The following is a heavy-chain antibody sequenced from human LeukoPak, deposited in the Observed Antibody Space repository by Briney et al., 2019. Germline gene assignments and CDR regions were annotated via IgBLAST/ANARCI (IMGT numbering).Heavy chain of an antibody. CDR3: VRERTNYYDSSGYY. CDR2: IKQDGSEK. J-gene: IGHJ4*02. D-gene: IGHD3-22*01. CDR1: GFTFSSYW. Sequence: GGSLRLSCAASGFTFSSYWMSSVRQAPGKGLEWVANIKQDGSEKYYVDSVKGRFTISRDNAKNSLYLEMNSLRAEDTAVYYCVRERTNYYDSSGYYWGQGTLVTVSS. V-gene: IGHV3-7*05.